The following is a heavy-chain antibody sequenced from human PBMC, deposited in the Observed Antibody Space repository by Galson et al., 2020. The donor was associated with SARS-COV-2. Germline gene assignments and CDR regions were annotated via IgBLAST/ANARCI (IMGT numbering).Heavy chain of an antibody. V-gene: IGHV3-30*04. D-gene: IGHD1-20*01. CDR3: VREGPSRSSNWYDDFDY. CDR1: GFTFSGYA. Sequence: GGSLTLSCAASGFTFSGYAMHWVRQAPDTGLEWVAVIAKDGRKTNYADSLKGRFIISRDNSKNTLFLQMSSLRSEDTAVYYCVREGPSRSSNWYDDFDYWGQGTLVIVSS. CDR2: IAKDGRKT. J-gene: IGHJ4*02.